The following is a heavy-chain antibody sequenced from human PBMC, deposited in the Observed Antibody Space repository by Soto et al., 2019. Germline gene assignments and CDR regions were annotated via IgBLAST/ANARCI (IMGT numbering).Heavy chain of an antibody. D-gene: IGHD2-15*01. Sequence: SETLSLTCTFSGGSINSSSYYCCWIRHPAGKGLECIGSIYYSGSTYYNPSLKSRVTISVDTSKNQFSLKLSSVTAADTAVYYCASLVVVAATVWFDPWGQGTLVTVSS. CDR2: IYYSGST. CDR3: ASLVVVAATVWFDP. J-gene: IGHJ5*02. V-gene: IGHV4-39*07. CDR1: GGSINSSSYY.